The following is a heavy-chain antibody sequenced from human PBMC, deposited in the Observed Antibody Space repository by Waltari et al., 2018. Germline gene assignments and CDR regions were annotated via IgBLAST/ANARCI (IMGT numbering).Heavy chain of an antibody. CDR2: INHRGST. CDR3: ARGLLDPAVAGSIDY. D-gene: IGHD6-19*01. Sequence: QVQLQQWGAGLLKPSETLSLTCAVYGGSFSGYYWSWIRQPPGKGLEWIGEINHRGSTNYNPSLKSRVTISVDTSKNQFSLKLSSVTAADTAVYYCARGLLDPAVAGSIDYWGQGTLVTVSS. J-gene: IGHJ4*02. V-gene: IGHV4-34*01. CDR1: GGSFSGYY.